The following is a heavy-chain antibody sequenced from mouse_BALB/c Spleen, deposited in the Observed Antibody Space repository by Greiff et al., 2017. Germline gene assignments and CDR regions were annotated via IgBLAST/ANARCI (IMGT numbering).Heavy chain of an antibody. J-gene: IGHJ4*01. CDR2: IDPANGNA. D-gene: IGHD1-1*01. CDR3: TRWGVVAYYAMDS. CDR1: GFNIKDTY. Sequence: EVQLQQSGAEHVKPGASVKLSCTASGFNIKDTYMHWVKQRPEQGLEWIGGIDPANGNAKYDPKFQGKATITADTSSNTAYLQLSSLPSEDTAVYYCTRWGVVAYYAMDSWGQGISVTVSS. V-gene: IGHV14-3*02.